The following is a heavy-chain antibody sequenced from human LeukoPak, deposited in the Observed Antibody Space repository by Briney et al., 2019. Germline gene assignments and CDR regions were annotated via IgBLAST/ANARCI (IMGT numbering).Heavy chain of an antibody. CDR3: ARVPKDRIRGLDYFDY. Sequence: GESLKISCKGSGYKFTNYWIGWVRQMPGKGLEWMAIIFPGDSDSRYSPSFRDQVTISANKSTTTAYLQWSSLKASDTAMYYCARVPKDRIRGLDYFDYWGQGTLVTVSS. V-gene: IGHV5-51*01. CDR1: GYKFTNYW. CDR2: IFPGDSDS. D-gene: IGHD3-10*01. J-gene: IGHJ4*02.